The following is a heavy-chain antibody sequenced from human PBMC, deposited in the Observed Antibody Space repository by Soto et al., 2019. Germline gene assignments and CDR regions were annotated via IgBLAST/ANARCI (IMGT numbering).Heavy chain of an antibody. D-gene: IGHD6-19*01. CDR3: ASSPVTGIYYAMDV. Sequence: SETLSLTCTVSGGSISSGVYYWSWIRQYPGKGLEWIGNIYYTGSTHYDPSLKSRITKSLETSKNQISLKLSSVTAADTAVYYCASSPVTGIYYAMDVWGQGTTVTVSS. CDR1: GGSISSGVYY. CDR2: IYYTGST. J-gene: IGHJ6*02. V-gene: IGHV4-31*03.